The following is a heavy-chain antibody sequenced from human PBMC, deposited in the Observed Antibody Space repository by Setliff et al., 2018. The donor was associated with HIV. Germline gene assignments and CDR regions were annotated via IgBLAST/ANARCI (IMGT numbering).Heavy chain of an antibody. D-gene: IGHD2-2*01. J-gene: IGHJ3*02. CDR1: GDSISSGSYF. V-gene: IGHV4-39*01. CDR3: ARTRDCSSSGCFYHAFDM. Sequence: SETLSLTCSVSGDSISSGSYFWGWIRQTPGKGLEWIGSIHYGGTTYSNPSLRSRVAFSVDTSKNQFSLQLSSVTAADMAVYYCARTRDCSSSGCFYHAFDMWGQGTMVTVSS. CDR2: IHYGGTT.